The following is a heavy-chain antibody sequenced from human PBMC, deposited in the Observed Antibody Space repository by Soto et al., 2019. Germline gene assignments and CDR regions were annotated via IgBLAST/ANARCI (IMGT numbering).Heavy chain of an antibody. CDR3: ARADIAATGAPFDC. Sequence: QVQLQQWGAGLLKPSETLSLTCAVYGGSFSGYYWNWIRQPPGKGLEWIGEINHSGSTNYNPSLKGRVTISVDTSKKQFSLKLSSVTAADTAVYYCARADIAATGAPFDCWGQGTLVSVSS. V-gene: IGHV4-34*01. D-gene: IGHD6-13*01. CDR2: INHSGST. J-gene: IGHJ4*02. CDR1: GGSFSGYY.